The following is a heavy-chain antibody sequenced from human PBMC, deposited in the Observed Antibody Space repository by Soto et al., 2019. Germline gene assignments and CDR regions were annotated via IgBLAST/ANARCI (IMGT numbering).Heavy chain of an antibody. J-gene: IGHJ6*01. CDR1: GYTFTSYD. V-gene: IGHV1-8*01. CDR2: MNPNSGNT. Sequence: ASVKVSCKASGYTFTSYDINCVQQSALQWRDWMGCMNPNSGNTGYAQKLQGRVTMTRNTSMRTAYMELSSLRSEDTAVYYCAGSETLYGMEVWGQGSTDTVSS. CDR3: AGSETLYGMEV. D-gene: IGHD2-15*01.